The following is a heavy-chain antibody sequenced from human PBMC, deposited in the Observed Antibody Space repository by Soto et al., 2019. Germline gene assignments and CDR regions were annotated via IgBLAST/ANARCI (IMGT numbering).Heavy chain of an antibody. CDR2: IYYNGGTK. CDR3: SRGNWYFDL. Sequence: QVQLMESGGGVVQPGRSLRLSCVASAFNFGSYGMHWVRQAPGKGLEWVAVIYYNGGTKNYADSVKGRFTISRDNSNNTLYLQMNSLRAEDTAVYYCSRGNWYFDLWGRGTLVTVSS. V-gene: IGHV3-33*01. J-gene: IGHJ2*01. CDR1: AFNFGSYG.